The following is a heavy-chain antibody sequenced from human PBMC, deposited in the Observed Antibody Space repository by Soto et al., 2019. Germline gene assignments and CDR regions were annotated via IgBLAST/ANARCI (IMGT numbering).Heavy chain of an antibody. J-gene: IGHJ6*02. D-gene: IGHD6-6*01. V-gene: IGHV4-31*03. CDR1: GGSISSGGYY. CDR3: ARGSSIAGLYYGMDV. CDR2: NYYSGIT. Sequence: PSETLSLTCTVSGGSISSGGYYGTWIRQHPGKGLEWIGYNYYSGITYYNPSLKSRVTISLDTSKNQFSLKLSSVTAADTAVYYCARGSSIAGLYYGMDVWGQGTTVTVSS.